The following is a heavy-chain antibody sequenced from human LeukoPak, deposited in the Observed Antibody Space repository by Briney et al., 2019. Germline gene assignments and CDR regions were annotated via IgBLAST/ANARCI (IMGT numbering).Heavy chain of an antibody. D-gene: IGHD4/OR15-4a*01. J-gene: IGHJ4*02. Sequence: GGSLRLSCAASGFSFSNYEMNWVRQAPGKGLEWISYITASSTTIYYADSVKGRFTISRNNANNSVSLQMNSLRPEDTAVYFCARRRVLSVARALDYWGQGTLVTVSS. CDR3: ARRRVLSVARALDY. CDR1: GFSFSNYE. V-gene: IGHV3-48*03. CDR2: ITASSTTI.